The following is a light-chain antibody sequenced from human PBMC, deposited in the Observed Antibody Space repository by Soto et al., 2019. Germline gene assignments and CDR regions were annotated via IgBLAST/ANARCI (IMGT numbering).Light chain of an antibody. CDR3: QEDNDWPRFT. Sequence: EIVMTQSPATLSVSPGERATLFCRASQSVSNNLAWYQKKPGQAPRLLIYGATTRATTVPAKFSGSGSGTEFTLTISNLQSEDFAIYYCQEDNDWPRFTFGPGTKLEIK. CDR2: GAT. V-gene: IGKV3-15*01. CDR1: QSVSNN. J-gene: IGKJ2*01.